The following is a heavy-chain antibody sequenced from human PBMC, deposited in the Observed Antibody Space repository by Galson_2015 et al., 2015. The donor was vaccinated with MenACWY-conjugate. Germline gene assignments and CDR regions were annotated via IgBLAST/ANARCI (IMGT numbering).Heavy chain of an antibody. D-gene: IGHD2-2*01. J-gene: IGHJ4*02. Sequence: SLRLSCAASGFTFSSYWMHWVRHAPGKGLVWVSLINSDGSSTSYADSVKGRFTISRDNAKNTLYLQINSLRAEDTAVYYCGGYCSSTRCYGASGGYWGQGTLVTVSS. CDR1: GFTFSSYW. CDR3: GGYCSSTRCYGASGGY. V-gene: IGHV3-74*01. CDR2: INSDGSST.